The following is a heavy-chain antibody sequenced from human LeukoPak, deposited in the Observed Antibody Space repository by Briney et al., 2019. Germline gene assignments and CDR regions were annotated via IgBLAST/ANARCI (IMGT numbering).Heavy chain of an antibody. D-gene: IGHD2-21*02. V-gene: IGHV3-23*01. CDR2: ISGSGGST. CDR1: GFTFSNYA. J-gene: IGHJ5*02. CDR3: TKEWSIVGGDGGDDWFDP. Sequence: GGSLRLSCAASGFTFSNYAMSWVRQAPGKGLEWVSAISGSGGSTYYADSVKGRFTISRDNSKNTLYLQMNSLRAEDTAVYYCTKEWSIVGGDGGDDWFDPWGQGTLVTVSS.